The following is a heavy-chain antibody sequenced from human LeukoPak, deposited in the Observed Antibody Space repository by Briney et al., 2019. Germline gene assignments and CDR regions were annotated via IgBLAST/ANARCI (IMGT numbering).Heavy chain of an antibody. V-gene: IGHV3-23*01. CDR2: ISSSGGST. CDR3: AKEPPRITIFGVVIVSAFDI. J-gene: IGHJ3*02. Sequence: GGSLRLSCAASGFTFSSYAMSWVRQAPGKGLEWVSAISSSGGSTYYADSVKGRFTISRDNSKNTLYLQMNSLRAEDTAVYYCAKEPPRITIFGVVIVSAFDIWGQGTMVTVSS. CDR1: GFTFSSYA. D-gene: IGHD3-3*01.